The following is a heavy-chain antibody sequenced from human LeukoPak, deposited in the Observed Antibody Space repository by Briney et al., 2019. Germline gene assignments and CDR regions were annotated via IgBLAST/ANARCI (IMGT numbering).Heavy chain of an antibody. V-gene: IGHV4-59*01. CDR3: ARGGPIVVVPAPFDY. CDR1: GGSISNYY. Sequence: SETLSLTCTVSGGSISNYYWNWIRQPPGKGLEWIGYIYYSGSTNYNPSLKSRVTISVDTSKNQFSLKLSSATAADTAVYYCARGGPIVVVPAPFDYWGQGTLVTVSS. CDR2: IYYSGST. J-gene: IGHJ4*02. D-gene: IGHD2-2*01.